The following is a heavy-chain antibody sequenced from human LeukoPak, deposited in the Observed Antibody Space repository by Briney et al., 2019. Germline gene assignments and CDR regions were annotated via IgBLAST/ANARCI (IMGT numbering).Heavy chain of an antibody. CDR3: ARQTDYYDSSGYYALDWYFDL. CDR1: GFTFSGNY. J-gene: IGHJ2*01. D-gene: IGHD3-22*01. V-gene: IGHV3-66*04. Sequence: GGSLRLSCAASGFTFSGNYMSWVRQAPGKGLEWVSVIYSGGSTYYADSVKGRFTISRDNSKNTLYLQMNSLRAEDTAVYHCARQTDYYDSSGYYALDWYFDLWGRGTLVTVSS. CDR2: IYSGGST.